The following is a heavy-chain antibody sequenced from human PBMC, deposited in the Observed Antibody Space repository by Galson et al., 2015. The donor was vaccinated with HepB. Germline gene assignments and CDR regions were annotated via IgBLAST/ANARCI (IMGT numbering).Heavy chain of an antibody. J-gene: IGHJ6*02. CDR1: GGTFSSYT. CDR2: IIPILGIA. V-gene: IGHV1-69*04. D-gene: IGHD6-13*01. Sequence: SVKVSCKASGGTFSSYTISWVRQAPGQGLEWMGRIIPILGIANYAQKFQGRVTITADKSTSTAYMELSSLRSEDTAVYYCARDGRGRSVYSSYYGMDVWGQGTTVTVSS. CDR3: ARDGRGRSVYSSYYGMDV.